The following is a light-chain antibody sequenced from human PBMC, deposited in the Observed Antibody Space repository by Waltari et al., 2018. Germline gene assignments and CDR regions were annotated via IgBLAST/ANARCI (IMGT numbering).Light chain of an antibody. Sequence: QSALTQPASVSGYPEQSITISCTGTANDGGRYNFVPWYQQHPGKAPKLLIYDVNPRPSGVSTRFSGSKSGTTASLTVSGLQPEDEADYFCASYRTDNTRVFGGGTKLSVL. J-gene: IGLJ3*02. CDR1: ANDGGRYNF. CDR3: ASYRTDNTRV. V-gene: IGLV2-14*03. CDR2: DVN.